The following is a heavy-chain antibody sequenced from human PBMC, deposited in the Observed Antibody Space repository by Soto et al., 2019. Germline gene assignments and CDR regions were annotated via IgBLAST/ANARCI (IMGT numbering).Heavy chain of an antibody. Sequence: PGGSLRLSCSASGFSFSNYALNWVRQAPGKGLEWVSGITGSGGSTNNADSGKGRFTISRDNSKNTLYLQMNSLRVEDTAVYYCAKGYGSGSYWPHSGMDVWGQGTTVTVSS. V-gene: IGHV3-23*01. CDR3: AKGYGSGSYWPHSGMDV. CDR2: ITGSGGST. D-gene: IGHD3-10*01. J-gene: IGHJ6*02. CDR1: GFSFSNYA.